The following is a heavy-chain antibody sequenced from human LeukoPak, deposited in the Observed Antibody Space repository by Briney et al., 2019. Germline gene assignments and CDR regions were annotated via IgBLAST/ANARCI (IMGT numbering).Heavy chain of an antibody. V-gene: IGHV3-23*01. CDR2: ISGSGGTT. CDR1: GFTFSSYA. J-gene: IGHJ4*02. Sequence: GGPLRLSCAASGFTFSSYAMSWVRQAPGKGLEWVSAISGSGGTTYYADSVKGRFTISRDNSKNTLYLQMNTLRVEDTAIYYCVRVALYYYDSESYYFFEHWGQGTPVTAS. CDR3: VRVALYYYDSESYYFFEH. D-gene: IGHD3-10*01.